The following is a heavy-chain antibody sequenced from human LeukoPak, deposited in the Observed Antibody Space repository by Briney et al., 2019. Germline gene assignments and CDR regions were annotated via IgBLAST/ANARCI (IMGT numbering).Heavy chain of an antibody. J-gene: IGHJ4*02. V-gene: IGHV3-21*01. CDR3: ARDRSYYYDSSGYSLFGY. CDR2: ISSSSSYI. CDR1: GFTFSSYS. D-gene: IGHD3-22*01. Sequence: AGGSLRLSCAASGFTFSSYSMNWVRQAPGKGLEWVSSISSSSSYIYYADSVKGRFTISRDNAKNSLYLQMNSLRAEDTAVYYCARDRSYYYDSSGYSLFGYWGQGTLVTVSS.